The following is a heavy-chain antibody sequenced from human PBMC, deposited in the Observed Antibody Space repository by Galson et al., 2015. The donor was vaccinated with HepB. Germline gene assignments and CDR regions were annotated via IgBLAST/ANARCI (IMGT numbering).Heavy chain of an antibody. V-gene: IGHV1-69*04. D-gene: IGHD1-1*01. Sequence: SVKVSCKASGGTFSSYAISWVRQAPGQGLEWMGRIIPILGIANYAQKFQGRVTITADKSTSTAYMELSSLRSEDTAVYYCARGGTGTGAFDIWGQGTMVTVSS. CDR1: GGTFSSYA. J-gene: IGHJ3*02. CDR2: IIPILGIA. CDR3: ARGGTGTGAFDI.